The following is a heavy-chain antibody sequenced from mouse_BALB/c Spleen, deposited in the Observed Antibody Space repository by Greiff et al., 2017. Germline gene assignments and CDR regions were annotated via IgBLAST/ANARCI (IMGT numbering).Heavy chain of an antibody. CDR1: GFLLTSYG. CDR3: ARYDYDGGYYAMDY. V-gene: IGHV2-2*02. D-gene: IGHD2-4*01. CDR2: IWSGGST. Sequence: QVQLQQSGPGLVQPSQSLSITCTVSGFLLTSYGVHWVRQSPGKGLEWLGVIWSGGSTDYNAAFISRLSISKDNSKSQVFFKMNSLQANDTAIYYCARYDYDGGYYAMDYWGQGTSVTVSS. J-gene: IGHJ4*01.